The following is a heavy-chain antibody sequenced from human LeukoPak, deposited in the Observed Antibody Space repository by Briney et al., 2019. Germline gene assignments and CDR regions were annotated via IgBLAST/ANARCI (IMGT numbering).Heavy chain of an antibody. J-gene: IGHJ4*02. Sequence: PGGSLRLSCAASGFTFSSYWMSWVRQAPGKGLEWVANIKQDGSEKYYVDSVKGRFTISRDNAKNSLCLQMNSLRAEDTAVYYCARDGANYDFWSGYYVYWGQGTLVTVSS. CDR2: IKQDGSEK. V-gene: IGHV3-7*01. CDR3: ARDGANYDFWSGYYVY. CDR1: GFTFSSYW. D-gene: IGHD3-3*01.